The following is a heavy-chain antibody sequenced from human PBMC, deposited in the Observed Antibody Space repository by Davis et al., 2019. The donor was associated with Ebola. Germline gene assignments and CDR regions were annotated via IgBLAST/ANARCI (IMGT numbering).Heavy chain of an antibody. J-gene: IGHJ6*02. CDR2: MNPNSGNT. CDR1: GYTFTSYD. Sequence: ASVKVSCKASGYTFTSYDINWVRQATGQGLEWMGWMNPNSGNTGYAQKFQGRVTMTRNTSISTAYMELSSLRSEDTAVYYCARGLGLGDIVVVPAARRGYSGYDAYYYYGMDVWGQGTTVTVSS. D-gene: IGHD2-2*01. V-gene: IGHV1-8*01. CDR3: ARGLGLGDIVVVPAARRGYSGYDAYYYYGMDV.